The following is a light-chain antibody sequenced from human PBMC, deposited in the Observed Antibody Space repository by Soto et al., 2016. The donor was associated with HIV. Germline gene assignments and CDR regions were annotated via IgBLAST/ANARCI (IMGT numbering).Light chain of an antibody. J-gene: IGKJ2*01. Sequence: DIQMTQSPSTLSASVGDRVTITCRASQSISNWLAWCQQKPGKAPKLLIYKASSLESGVPSRFSGSGSGTEFTLSINSLQPDDFATYYCQQFGNKPYTFGQGTKLEIK. CDR1: QSISNW. CDR3: QQFGNKPYT. CDR2: KAS. V-gene: IGKV1-5*03.